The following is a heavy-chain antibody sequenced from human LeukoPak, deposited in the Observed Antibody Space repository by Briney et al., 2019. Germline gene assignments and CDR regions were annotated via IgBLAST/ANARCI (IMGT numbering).Heavy chain of an antibody. CDR2: IGGSGGDI. D-gene: IGHD7-27*01. J-gene: IGHJ4*02. Sequence: PGGSLRLSCAASVFTFSTYTMYWVRHPPWKGLEWVSIIGGSGGDIHYADSVKGRFTISRDNSKNTLYLQMNSLRVEDTAIYYCAIDPNWGIHYWGQGVLVTVSS. V-gene: IGHV3-23*01. CDR3: AIDPNWGIHY. CDR1: VFTFSTYT.